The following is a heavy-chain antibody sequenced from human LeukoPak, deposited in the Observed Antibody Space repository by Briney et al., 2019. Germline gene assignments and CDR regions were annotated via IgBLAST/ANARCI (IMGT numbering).Heavy chain of an antibody. CDR3: ARGVITIPYGAGAFDI. D-gene: IGHD3-9*01. CDR1: GSTFSSYE. CDR2: ISSSGSTI. Sequence: GGSLRLSCAASGSTFSSYEMNWVRQAPGKGLEWVSYISSSGSTIYYADSVKGRFTISRDNAKNSLYLQMNSLRAEDTAVYYCARGVITIPYGAGAFDIWGQGTMVTVSS. J-gene: IGHJ3*02. V-gene: IGHV3-48*03.